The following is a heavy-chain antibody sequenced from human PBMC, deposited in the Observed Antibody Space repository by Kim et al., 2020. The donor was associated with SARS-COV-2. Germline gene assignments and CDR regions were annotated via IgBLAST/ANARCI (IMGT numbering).Heavy chain of an antibody. D-gene: IGHD3-9*01. V-gene: IGHV4-34*01. J-gene: IGHJ5*02. Sequence: SETLSLTCAVYGGSFSGYYWSWIRQPPGKGLEWIGEINHSGSTNYNPSLKSRVTISVDTSKNQFSLKLSSVTAADTAVYYCARALEYYDILTGYLTLFDPWGQGTLVTVSS. CDR1: GGSFSGYY. CDR3: ARALEYYDILTGYLTLFDP. CDR2: INHSGST.